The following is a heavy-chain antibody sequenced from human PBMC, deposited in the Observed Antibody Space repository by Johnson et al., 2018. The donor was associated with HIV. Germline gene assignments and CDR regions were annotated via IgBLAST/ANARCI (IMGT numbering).Heavy chain of an antibody. CDR1: GFTFSNYG. CDR3: ARALQKTRGAFDI. CDR2: ISGSGGST. D-gene: IGHD4-23*01. V-gene: IGHV3-23*04. J-gene: IGHJ3*02. Sequence: VQLVESGGGVVHPGGSLRLPCATSGFTFSNYGMSWVRQAPGKGLEWVSAISGSGGSTYYADSVKGRFTISRDNSKNTLYLQMNSLRAEDTAVYYCARALQKTRGAFDIWGQGTMVTVSS.